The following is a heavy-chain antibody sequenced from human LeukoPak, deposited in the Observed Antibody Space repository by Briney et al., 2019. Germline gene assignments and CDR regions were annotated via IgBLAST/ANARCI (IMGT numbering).Heavy chain of an antibody. CDR3: ARDGDNAYYFGMDV. D-gene: IGHD1-14*01. Sequence: GGSLRLSCAASGFPFSRFWMSWVRQTPGKGLEWVANIKEDGSQRHYVDSVKGRFTISRDNGKNSLYLQMNSLRAEDTAIYYCARDGDNAYYFGMDVWGQGTTVTVSS. V-gene: IGHV3-7*05. CDR1: GFPFSRFW. J-gene: IGHJ6*02. CDR2: IKEDGSQR.